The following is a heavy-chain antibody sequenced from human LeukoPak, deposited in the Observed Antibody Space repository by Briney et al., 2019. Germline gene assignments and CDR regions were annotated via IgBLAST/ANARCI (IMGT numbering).Heavy chain of an antibody. Sequence: GGSLRLSCAASGFTFSSYAMSWVRQAPGKGLEWVSAISGSGGSTYYADSVKGRFTISRDNSKNTLYLQMNSLRAEDTAVYYCAKRLCFGELLHHYFDYGGQGTLVTVSS. CDR1: GFTFSSYA. CDR3: AKRLCFGELLHHYFDY. CDR2: ISGSGGST. J-gene: IGHJ4*02. V-gene: IGHV3-23*01. D-gene: IGHD3-10*01.